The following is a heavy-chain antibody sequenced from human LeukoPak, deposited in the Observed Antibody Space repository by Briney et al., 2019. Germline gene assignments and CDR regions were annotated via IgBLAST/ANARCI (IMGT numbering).Heavy chain of an antibody. J-gene: IGHJ6*03. D-gene: IGHD5-18*01. CDR2: INPNSGGT. Sequence: ASVKVSCKASGYTFTGYYMHWVRQAPGQGLEWMGRINPNSGGTNYAQKFQGRVTMTRDTSISTAYMELSRLRSDDTAVYYCARDLTDSYGYGYYYMDVWGKGTTVTVSS. V-gene: IGHV1-2*06. CDR1: GYTFTGYY. CDR3: ARDLTDSYGYGYYYMDV.